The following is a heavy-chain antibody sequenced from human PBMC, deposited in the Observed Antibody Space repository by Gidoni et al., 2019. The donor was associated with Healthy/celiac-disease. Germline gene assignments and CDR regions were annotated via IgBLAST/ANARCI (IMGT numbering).Heavy chain of an antibody. CDR3: TRRFPLGDYGGYYYYGMDV. Sequence: EVQLVESGGGLVQPGGSLKLSCAASGFTFSGSAMHWVRQASGKGLEWFGRIRSKANSYATSYAASVKGRFTISRDDSKNTAYLQMNSLKTEDTAVYYCTRRFPLGDYGGYYYYGMDVWGQGTTVTVSS. D-gene: IGHD4-17*01. CDR2: IRSKANSYAT. V-gene: IGHV3-73*01. J-gene: IGHJ6*02. CDR1: GFTFSGSA.